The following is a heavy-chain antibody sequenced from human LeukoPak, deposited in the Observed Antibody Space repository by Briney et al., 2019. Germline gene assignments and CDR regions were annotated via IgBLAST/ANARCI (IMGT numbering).Heavy chain of an antibody. CDR2: INANSGGT. Sequence: ASVRVSCKASGFIFTGYYMHWVRQAPGQGLEWMGCINANSGGTNYAQKFQGRVTMTRDTSISTAYMDLSRLRSDDTAVYYCARDHPYSSGWYGRVEALDLWGQGTTVTVSS. D-gene: IGHD6-19*01. CDR3: ARDHPYSSGWYGRVEALDL. J-gene: IGHJ3*01. V-gene: IGHV1-2*02. CDR1: GFIFTGYY.